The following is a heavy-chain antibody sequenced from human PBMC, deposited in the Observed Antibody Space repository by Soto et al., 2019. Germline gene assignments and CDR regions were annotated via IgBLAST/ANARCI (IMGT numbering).Heavy chain of an antibody. J-gene: IGHJ6*02. CDR2: VSFDGSSS. Sequence: QVLLVESGGGVVQPGRSLRLSCEASGFSFSNYGMHWVRQAPGKGLEWVAVVSFDGSSSFYADSVKGRFTISRDNSKNTVFLQMNSLKPEDTGVYYCAKVSATEDYYGMDVWGQGTTVTVSS. D-gene: IGHD3-10*01. CDR3: AKVSATEDYYGMDV. V-gene: IGHV3-30*18. CDR1: GFSFSNYG.